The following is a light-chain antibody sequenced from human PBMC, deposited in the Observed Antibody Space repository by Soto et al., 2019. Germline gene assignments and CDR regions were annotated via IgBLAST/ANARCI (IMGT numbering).Light chain of an antibody. Sequence: QSALTQPASVSGSPGQSITISCTGTSSDVGGYNYVSWYQQHPGKAPKFLIYDVRNRPSGVSNRFSVSRSGNTASLTISGLQAEDEADYYCTADTSSSTVIFGGGTKLTVL. CDR3: TADTSSSTVI. CDR2: DVR. CDR1: SSDVGGYNY. V-gene: IGLV2-14*01. J-gene: IGLJ2*01.